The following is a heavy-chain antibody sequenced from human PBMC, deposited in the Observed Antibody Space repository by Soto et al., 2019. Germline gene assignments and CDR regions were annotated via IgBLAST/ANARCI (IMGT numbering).Heavy chain of an antibody. CDR1: GYTFSDYA. J-gene: IGHJ4*02. CDR3: AKVTENDFWGGYFDL. D-gene: IGHD3-3*01. V-gene: IGHV3-23*01. Sequence: VQLLESGGGLVRPGGSLRLSCATSGYTFSDYAMYWVRQAPGKGLEWVSAISGSGNSPNYADSVKGRFTISRDNSKHTLYLQMNSLTAEDTARYYCAKVTENDFWGGYFDLWGQGTLLTVSS. CDR2: ISGSGNSP.